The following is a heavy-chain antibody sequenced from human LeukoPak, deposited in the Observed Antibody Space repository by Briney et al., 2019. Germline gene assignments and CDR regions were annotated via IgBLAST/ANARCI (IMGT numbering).Heavy chain of an antibody. CDR3: ARGEYDYVWGSYRYPAFDY. J-gene: IGHJ4*02. Sequence: SETLSLTCAVYGGSFSGYYWNWIRQPPGKGLEWIGEINHSGSTNYNPSLKSRVTISVHTSKNKFSLKLSSVTAADTAVYYCARGEYDYVWGSYRYPAFDYWGQGTLVTVSS. CDR2: INHSGST. CDR1: GGSFSGYY. D-gene: IGHD3-16*02. V-gene: IGHV4-34*01.